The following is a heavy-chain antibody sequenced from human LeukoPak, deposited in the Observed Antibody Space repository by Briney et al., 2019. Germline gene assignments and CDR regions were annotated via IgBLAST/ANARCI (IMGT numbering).Heavy chain of an antibody. V-gene: IGHV4-34*01. CDR2: INHSGST. Sequence: SETLSLTCAVYGGSFSGYYWSWIRQPPGKGLEWIGEINHSGSTNYNPSLKSRVTISVDTSKNQFSLKLSSVTAADTAVYYCARQLWLRMGWFDPWGQGTPVTVSS. CDR3: ARQLWLRMGWFDP. CDR1: GGSFSGYY. J-gene: IGHJ5*02. D-gene: IGHD5-18*01.